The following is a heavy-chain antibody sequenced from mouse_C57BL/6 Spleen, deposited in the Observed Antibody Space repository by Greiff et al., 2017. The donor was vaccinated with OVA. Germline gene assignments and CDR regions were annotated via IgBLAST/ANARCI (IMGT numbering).Heavy chain of an antibody. J-gene: IGHJ2*01. D-gene: IGHD1-1*01. CDR1: GFTFSSYA. CDR3: SRYSDYYGSLDY. Sequence: EVKLVESGGGLVKPGGSLKLSCAASGFTFSSYAMSWVRQTPEKRLEWVATISDGCSYTYYPDNVKGRFTISRDNAKNNLYLLMIHLKSEDTAMYYGSRYSDYYGSLDYWGQGTTLTVSS. CDR2: ISDGCSYT. V-gene: IGHV5-4*03.